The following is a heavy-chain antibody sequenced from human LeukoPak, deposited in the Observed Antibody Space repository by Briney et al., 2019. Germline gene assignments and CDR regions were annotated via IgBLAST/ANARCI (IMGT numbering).Heavy chain of an antibody. CDR3: ARGTSDFWSRYYFDY. V-gene: IGHV4-4*07. Sequence: SETLSLTCTVSGGSISSYYWSWIRQPAGKGLEWIGRIYTSGSTNYNPSLKSRVTMSVDTSKNQFSLKLSSVTAADTAVYYCARGTSDFWSRYYFDYWRQGTLVTVSS. CDR1: GGSISSYY. CDR2: IYTSGST. J-gene: IGHJ4*02. D-gene: IGHD3-3*01.